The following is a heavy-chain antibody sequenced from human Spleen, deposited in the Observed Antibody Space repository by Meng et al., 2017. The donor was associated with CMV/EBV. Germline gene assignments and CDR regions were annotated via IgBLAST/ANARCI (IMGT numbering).Heavy chain of an antibody. CDR3: ARMVSCSSTSCYRYFDY. CDR2: ISSSSSYI. J-gene: IGHJ4*02. D-gene: IGHD2-2*01. Sequence: GESLKISCAASGFTFSSYSMNWVRQAPGKGLEWVSSISSSSSYIYYADSVKGRFTISRDNAKNSLYLQMNSLRAEDTAVYYCARMVSCSSTSCYRYFDYWGQGTLVTVSS. V-gene: IGHV3-21*01. CDR1: GFTFSSYS.